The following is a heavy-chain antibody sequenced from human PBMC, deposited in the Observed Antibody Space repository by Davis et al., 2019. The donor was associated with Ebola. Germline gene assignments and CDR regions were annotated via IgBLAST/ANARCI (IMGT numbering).Heavy chain of an antibody. J-gene: IGHJ5*02. D-gene: IGHD6-13*01. CDR3: AREAASGNWFDP. CDR1: GFTFSTYA. Sequence: GGSLRLSCAASGFTFSTYAMSWVRQAPGKGLEWVSAITGGGVSTYYADSVKGRFTISRDNSKNTLYLQMNSLTAEDTAMYYCAREAASGNWFDPWGQGTLVTVSS. CDR2: ITGGGVST. V-gene: IGHV3-23*01.